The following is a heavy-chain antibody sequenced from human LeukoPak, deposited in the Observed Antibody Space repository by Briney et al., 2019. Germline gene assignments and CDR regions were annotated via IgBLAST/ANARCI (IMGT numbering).Heavy chain of an antibody. D-gene: IGHD6-19*01. CDR2: IYSGGST. Sequence: PGRSLRLSCAASGFTVSSNYMSWVRQAPGKGLEWVSVIYSGGSTYYADSVKGRFTISRDNSKNTLYLQMNSLRAEDTAVYYCARTRAVAGTGVFDYWGQGTLVTVSS. CDR1: GFTVSSNY. J-gene: IGHJ4*02. V-gene: IGHV3-53*01. CDR3: ARTRAVAGTGVFDY.